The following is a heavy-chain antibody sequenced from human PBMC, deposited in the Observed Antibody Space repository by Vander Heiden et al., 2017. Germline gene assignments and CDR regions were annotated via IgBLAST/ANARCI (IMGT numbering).Heavy chain of an antibody. CDR2: ISYDGSNK. V-gene: IGHV3-30*18. CDR3: AKEEIVVPFDY. Sequence: QVQLVEPGGGVVQPGRSLRLSCAASGFTFSSYGMHWVRQAPGKGLEWVAVISYDGSNKYYADSVKGRFTISRDNSKNTLYLQMNSLRAEDTAVYYCAKEEIVVPFDYWGQGTLVTVSS. J-gene: IGHJ4*02. CDR1: GFTFSSYG. D-gene: IGHD5-12*01.